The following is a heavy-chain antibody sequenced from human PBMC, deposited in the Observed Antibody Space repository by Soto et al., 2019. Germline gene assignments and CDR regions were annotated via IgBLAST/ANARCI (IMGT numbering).Heavy chain of an antibody. D-gene: IGHD3-22*01. CDR3: ARTYYYDSSGSVGAFDI. J-gene: IGHJ3*02. CDR2: IIPIFGTA. V-gene: IGHV1-69*13. Sequence: GASVKVSCKASGGTFSSYAISWVRQAPGQGLEWMGGIIPIFGTANYAQKFQGRVTITADESTSTAYMELSSLRSEDTAVYYCARTYYYDSSGSVGAFDIWGQGTMVTVSS. CDR1: GGTFSSYA.